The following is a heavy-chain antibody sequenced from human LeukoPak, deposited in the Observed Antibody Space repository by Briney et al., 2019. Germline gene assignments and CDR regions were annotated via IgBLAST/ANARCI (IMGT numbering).Heavy chain of an antibody. V-gene: IGHV4-30-4*01. CDR2: IYYSGST. CDR3: ARVPHDSDYYYGMDV. Sequence: PSETLSLTCTVSGVSISSGDYYWSWIRQPPGKGLEWIGYIYYSGSTYYNPSLKSRVTISVDTSKNQFSLKLSSVTAADTAVYYCARVPHDSDYYYGMDVWGQGTTVTVSS. CDR1: GVSISSGDYY. J-gene: IGHJ6*02. D-gene: IGHD2-15*01.